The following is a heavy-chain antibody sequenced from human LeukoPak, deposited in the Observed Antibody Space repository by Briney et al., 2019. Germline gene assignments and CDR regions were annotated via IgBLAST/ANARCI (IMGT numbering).Heavy chain of an antibody. CDR2: ISGDGGST. CDR3: AREESEGFDY. D-gene: IGHD1-14*01. Sequence: PGGSLRLSCAASGFTFSNYAMSWVRQAPGKGLEWVSHISGDGGSTNYADSVKGRFTISRDNAKNSLYLQMNSLRAEDTAVYYCAREESEGFDYWGQGTLVTVSS. J-gene: IGHJ4*02. V-gene: IGHV3-23*01. CDR1: GFTFSNYA.